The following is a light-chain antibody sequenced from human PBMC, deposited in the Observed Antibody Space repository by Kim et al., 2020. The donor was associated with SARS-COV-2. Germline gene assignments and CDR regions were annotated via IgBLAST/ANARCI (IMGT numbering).Light chain of an antibody. V-gene: IGKV3-20*01. Sequence: SPEERATLSCRASQSVTSNYLAWYQQKLGQAPRLLIYGASSRATGIADRFSGSGSGTDFTLTISRLEPEDFAVYYCQYYGSSPLTFGGGTKVDIK. CDR1: QSVTSNY. CDR2: GAS. J-gene: IGKJ4*01. CDR3: QYYGSSPLT.